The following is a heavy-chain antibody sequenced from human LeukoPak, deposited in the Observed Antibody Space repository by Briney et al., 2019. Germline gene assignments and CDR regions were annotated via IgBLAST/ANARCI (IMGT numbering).Heavy chain of an antibody. J-gene: IGHJ4*02. CDR1: GFTFDDYA. V-gene: IGHV3-43*02. Sequence: PGGSVRLSCAASGFTFDDYAMHWVRQAPGKGLEWVSLISGDGGSTYYADSVKGRFTISRDNSKNSMYLQMNSLRTEDTGLYYCAKPSLRQNYDILAGPPDNWGQGTQATVSS. CDR2: ISGDGGST. D-gene: IGHD3-9*01. CDR3: AKPSLRQNYDILAGPPDN.